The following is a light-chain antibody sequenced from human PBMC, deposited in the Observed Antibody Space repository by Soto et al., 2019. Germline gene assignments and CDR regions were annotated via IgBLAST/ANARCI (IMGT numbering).Light chain of an antibody. CDR1: SSDVGGFNS. V-gene: IGLV2-14*01. CDR3: SSYTTSGTRV. CDR2: ENT. Sequence: QSALTQPASVSGSPGQSITISCTGTSSDVGGFNSVSWYQQHPGKAPKLIIYENTSRPSGISDRFSGSKSGNTASLTTSGHQVDAEANYYCSSYTTSGTRVFGGGTKLTVL. J-gene: IGLJ3*02.